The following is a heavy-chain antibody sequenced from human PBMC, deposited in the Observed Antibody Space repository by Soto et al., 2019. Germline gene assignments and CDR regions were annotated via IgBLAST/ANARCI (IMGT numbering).Heavy chain of an antibody. CDR3: ARGWITMVRGVRGYYYYGMDV. CDR2: ISAYNGNT. D-gene: IGHD3-10*01. CDR1: GYTFTSYG. J-gene: IGHJ6*02. V-gene: IGHV1-18*01. Sequence: QVQLVQSGAEVKKPGASVKVSCKASGYTFTSYGISWVRQAPGQGLEWMGWISAYNGNTNYAQKLQGRVTMTTDTSTSTAYMELRSLRSDDTAVYYCARGWITMVRGVRGYYYYGMDVWGQGTTVTVSS.